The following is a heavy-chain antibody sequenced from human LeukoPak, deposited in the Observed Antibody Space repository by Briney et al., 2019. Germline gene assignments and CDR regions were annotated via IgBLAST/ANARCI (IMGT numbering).Heavy chain of an antibody. CDR2: IHNRAGA. CDR1: GGSFTDYY. CDR3: ARGPVRDDGLTGISYYFGLDV. V-gene: IGHV4-34*01. D-gene: IGHD2-21*02. Sequence: PSETLSLTCAVYGGSFTDYYWRWIRHLPGKGLEWIGEIHNRAGANYNPSLWGRVTISADTSKNQFSLHLTSVTAADTATFYCARGPVRDDGLTGISYYFGLDVWGHGTTVTVFS. J-gene: IGHJ6*02.